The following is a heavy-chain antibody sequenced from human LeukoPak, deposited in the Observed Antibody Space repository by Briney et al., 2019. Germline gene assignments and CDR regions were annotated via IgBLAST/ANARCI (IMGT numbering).Heavy chain of an antibody. V-gene: IGHV4-34*01. J-gene: IGHJ4*02. CDR3: GSSSWYRYFDY. CDR2: INHSGST. D-gene: IGHD6-13*01. Sequence: GSLRLSCAASGFTFSSYAMSWVRQPPGKGLEWIGEINHSGSTNYNPSLKSRVTISVDTSKNQFSLKLSSVTAADTAVYYCGSSSWYRYFDYWGQGTLVTVSS. CDR1: GFTFSSYA.